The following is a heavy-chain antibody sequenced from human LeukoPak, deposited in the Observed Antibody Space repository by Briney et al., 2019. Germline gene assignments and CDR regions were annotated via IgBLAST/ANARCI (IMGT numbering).Heavy chain of an antibody. CDR3: VRHSGGTTYDY. Sequence: SETLSLTCTVSGGSITGYHWSWIRQAPGKGLEWIAYISYSGSTSYNPSLRSRVTISVDTSKNLFSLNLSSLTAADTAVYYCVRHSGGTTYDYWGQGIQVTVSS. CDR1: GGSITGYH. CDR2: ISYSGST. D-gene: IGHD1-7*01. V-gene: IGHV4-59*08. J-gene: IGHJ4*02.